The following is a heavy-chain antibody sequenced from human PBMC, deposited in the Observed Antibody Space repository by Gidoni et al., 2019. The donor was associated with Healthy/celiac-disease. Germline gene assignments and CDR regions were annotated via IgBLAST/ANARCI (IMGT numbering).Heavy chain of an antibody. CDR2: ISGSGGST. V-gene: IGHV3-23*01. Sequence: EVQLLESGGGLVQPGGSLRPSCAASGFTFSSYAMSWVRQAPGKGLEWVSAISGSGGSTYYADSVKGRFTISRDNSKNTLYLQMNSLRAEDTAVYYCAKSDPYCSSPSCYEGRGAFDIWGQGTMVTVSS. D-gene: IGHD2-2*01. J-gene: IGHJ3*02. CDR1: GFTFSSYA. CDR3: AKSDPYCSSPSCYEGRGAFDI.